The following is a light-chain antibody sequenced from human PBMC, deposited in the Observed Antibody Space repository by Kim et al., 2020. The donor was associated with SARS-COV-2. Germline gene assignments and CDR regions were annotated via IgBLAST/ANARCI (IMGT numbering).Light chain of an antibody. Sequence: SVSPGQTASITCSVDKWGDKYACWYQQKPGQSPVLVIYQDSKRPSGIPERFSGSNSGNTATLTISGTQAMDEADYYCQAWDSSTAVFGGGTQLTVL. CDR1: KWGDKY. V-gene: IGLV3-1*01. J-gene: IGLJ2*01. CDR3: QAWDSSTAV. CDR2: QDS.